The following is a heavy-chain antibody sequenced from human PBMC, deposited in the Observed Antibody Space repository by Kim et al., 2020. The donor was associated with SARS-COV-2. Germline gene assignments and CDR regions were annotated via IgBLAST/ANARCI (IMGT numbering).Heavy chain of an antibody. CDR1: GFTFSSYS. CDR2: ISSSSSYI. D-gene: IGHD5-12*01. CDR3: ASLSVSDGYNQGDY. J-gene: IGHJ4*02. V-gene: IGHV3-21*01. Sequence: GGSLRLSCAASGFTFSSYSMNWVRQAPGKGLEWVSSISSSSSYIYYADSVKGRFTISRDNAKNSLYLQMNSLRAEDTAVYYCASLSVSDGYNQGDYWGQGTLVTVSS.